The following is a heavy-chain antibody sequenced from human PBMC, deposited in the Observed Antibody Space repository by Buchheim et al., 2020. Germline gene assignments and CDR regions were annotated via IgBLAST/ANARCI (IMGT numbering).Heavy chain of an antibody. CDR3: GDPPAAA. J-gene: IGHJ4*02. CDR1: GDSISSSRW. CDR2: IYHTGAT. D-gene: IGHD2-15*01. V-gene: IGHV4-4*02. Sequence: VQLQESGPRLVKPSGTLSLTCAVSGDSISSSRWWTWVRQPPGKGLEWIGEIYHTGATNYNASLGGRVTISIDKSRNQFSPGLTSVTDTDTAVYYCGDPPAAAWGQGTL.